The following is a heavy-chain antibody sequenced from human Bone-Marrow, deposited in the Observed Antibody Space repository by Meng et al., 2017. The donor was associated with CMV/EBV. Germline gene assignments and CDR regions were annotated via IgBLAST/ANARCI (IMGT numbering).Heavy chain of an antibody. CDR1: GFTFSSYS. J-gene: IGHJ3*02. V-gene: IGHV3-21*01. D-gene: IGHD3-3*01. CDR2: ISSSSSYI. CDR3: ARDARVTIFGVVIDAFDI. Sequence: GESLKISCAASGFTFSSYSMNWVRQAPGKGLEWVSSISSSSSYIYYADSVKGRFTISRDNAKNSLYLQMNSLRAEDTAVYYCARDARVTIFGVVIDAFDIWGQGTMVTVSS.